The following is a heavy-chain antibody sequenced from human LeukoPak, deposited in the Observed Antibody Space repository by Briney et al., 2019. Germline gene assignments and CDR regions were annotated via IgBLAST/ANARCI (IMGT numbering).Heavy chain of an antibody. CDR3: ARDRYSYGCFDY. J-gene: IGHJ4*02. CDR2: ISYDGSNK. D-gene: IGHD5-18*01. V-gene: IGHV3-30-3*01. Sequence: PGGSLKLSCAASGFTFSGSAMHWVRQAPGKGLEWVAVISYDGSNKYYADSVKGRFTISRDNSKNTLYLQMNSLRAEDTAVYYCARDRYSYGCFDYWGQGTLVTVSS. CDR1: GFTFSGSA.